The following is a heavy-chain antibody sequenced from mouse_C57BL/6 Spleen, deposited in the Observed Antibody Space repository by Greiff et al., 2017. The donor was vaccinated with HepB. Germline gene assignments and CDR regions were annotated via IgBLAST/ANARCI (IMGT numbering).Heavy chain of an antibody. V-gene: IGHV5-4*03. CDR1: GFTFSSYA. J-gene: IGHJ4*01. CDR3: ARHYYYAMDY. CDR2: ISDGGSYT. Sequence: KLVESGGGLVKPGGSLKLSCAASGFTFSSYAMSWVRQTPEKRLEWVATISDGGSYTYYPDNVKGRFTISRDNAKNNLYLQMSHLKSEDTAMYYCARHYYYAMDYWGQGTSVTVSS.